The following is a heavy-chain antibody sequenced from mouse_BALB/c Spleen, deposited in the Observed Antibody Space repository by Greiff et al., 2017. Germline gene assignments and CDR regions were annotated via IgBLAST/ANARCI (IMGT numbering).Heavy chain of an antibody. CDR1: GFSLTGYG. Sequence: QVQLKQSGPGLVAPSQSLSITCTVPGFSLTGYGVNWVRQPPGKGLEWLGMIWGDGSTDYNSALKSRLSISKDNPKSQVFLKMNSLQTDDTARYYCAREGLTYYAMDYWGQGTSVTVSS. V-gene: IGHV2-6-7*01. CDR2: IWGDGST. CDR3: AREGLTYYAMDY. J-gene: IGHJ4*01. D-gene: IGHD2-4*01.